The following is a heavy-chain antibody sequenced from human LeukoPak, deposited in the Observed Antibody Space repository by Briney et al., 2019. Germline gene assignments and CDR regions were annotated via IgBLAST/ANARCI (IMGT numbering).Heavy chain of an antibody. CDR2: ICYSGST. CDR1: GGSISSGGYY. J-gene: IGHJ4*02. D-gene: IGHD1/OR15-1a*01. V-gene: IGHV4-31*03. CDR3: AGVFITGTNYFDY. Sequence: PSETLSLTCTVSGGSISSGGYYWSWIRQHPGKGLEWIGYICYSGSTYYNPSLKSRVTISVDTSKNQFSLKLSSVTAADTAVYYCAGVFITGTNYFDYWGQGTLVTVSS.